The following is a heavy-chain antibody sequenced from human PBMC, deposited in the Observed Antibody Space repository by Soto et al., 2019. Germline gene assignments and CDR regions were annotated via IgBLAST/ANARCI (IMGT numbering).Heavy chain of an antibody. Sequence: SETLSLTWTVSGGSISSYYWSWIRQPPGKGLEWIGYIYYSGSTNYNPSLKSRVTISVDTSKNQFSLKLSSVTAADTAVYYCARSLYYYDSSGYSLDYWGQGTLVTVSS. V-gene: IGHV4-59*01. J-gene: IGHJ4*02. CDR1: GGSISSYY. D-gene: IGHD3-22*01. CDR3: ARSLYYYDSSGYSLDY. CDR2: IYYSGST.